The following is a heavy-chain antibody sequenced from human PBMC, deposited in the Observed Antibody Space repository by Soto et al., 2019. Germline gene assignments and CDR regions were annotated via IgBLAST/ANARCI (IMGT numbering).Heavy chain of an antibody. D-gene: IGHD6-19*01. J-gene: IGHJ4*02. CDR2: ISYDGSNK. CDR1: GFTFSSYG. CDR3: AKDRPTGYSSGWYGELDY. Sequence: PGGSLRLSCAASGFTFSSYGMHWVRQAPGKGLEWVAVISYDGSNKYYADSVKGRFTISRDNSKNTLYLQMNSLRAEDTAVYYCAKDRPTGYSSGWYGELDYWGQGTLVTVSS. V-gene: IGHV3-30*18.